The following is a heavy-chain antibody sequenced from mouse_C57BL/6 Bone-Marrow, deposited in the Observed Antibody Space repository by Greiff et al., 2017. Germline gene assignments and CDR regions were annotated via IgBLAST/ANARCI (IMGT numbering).Heavy chain of an antibody. Sequence: QVQLKQPGAELVKPGASVKLSCKASGYTFTSYWMHWVKQRPGPGLAWIGMIHPTGGSTNYNQKFKSKATLTVDKSSSTAYMQLSSLTSEDSAVYYCALCDYQGWFAYWGKGTLVTVSA. J-gene: IGHJ3*01. D-gene: IGHD2-4*01. CDR2: IHPTGGST. CDR3: ALCDYQGWFAY. CDR1: GYTFTSYW. V-gene: IGHV1-64*01.